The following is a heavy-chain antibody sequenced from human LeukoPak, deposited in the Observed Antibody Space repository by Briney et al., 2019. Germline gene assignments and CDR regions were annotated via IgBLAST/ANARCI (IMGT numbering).Heavy chain of an antibody. CDR3: ARDRGSYRQPFDY. CDR2: VNSDGSTT. V-gene: IGHV3-74*01. J-gene: IGHJ4*02. CDR1: GLTFSRYW. D-gene: IGHD3-16*02. Sequence: GGSLRLSCAASGLTFSRYWMLCVRQAPGKGLVWVSRVNSDGSTTDYADSVRRRFTISRDNAKNSLYLQMNSLRAEDTAVYYCARDRGSYRQPFDYWGQGTLVTVSS.